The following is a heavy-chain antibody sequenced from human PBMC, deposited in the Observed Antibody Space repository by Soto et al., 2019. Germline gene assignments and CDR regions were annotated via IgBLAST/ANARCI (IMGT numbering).Heavy chain of an antibody. Sequence: QVQLVQSGAEVKKPGSSVKVSCKASGGIFSSYAISWVRQAPGQGLEWMGGVIPKFGIPNYAQKFQGRVTITADESTSTAYMELSSLRSEDTAVYYCARSHSTTPVAVAGPDYYFGLWGRGTLVTVSS. J-gene: IGHJ4*02. CDR2: VIPKFGIP. D-gene: IGHD6-19*01. CDR3: ARSHSTTPVAVAGPDYYFGL. V-gene: IGHV1-69*01. CDR1: GGIFSSYA.